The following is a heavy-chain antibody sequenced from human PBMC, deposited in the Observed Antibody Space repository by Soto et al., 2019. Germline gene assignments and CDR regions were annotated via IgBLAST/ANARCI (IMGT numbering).Heavy chain of an antibody. V-gene: IGHV4-31*03. J-gene: IGHJ4*02. CDR3: ATLYSSSWYYFDY. CDR1: GGSISSGGYY. D-gene: IGHD6-13*01. CDR2: IYYSGST. Sequence: SETLSLTCTVSGGSISSGGYYWSWIRQHPGKGLEWIGYIYYSGSTYYNPSLKSRVTISVDTSKNQFSLKLSSVNAADTAVYYCATLYSSSWYYFDYWGQGTLVTVSS.